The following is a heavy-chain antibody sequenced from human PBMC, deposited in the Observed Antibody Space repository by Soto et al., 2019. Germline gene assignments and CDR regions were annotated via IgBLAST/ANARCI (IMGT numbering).Heavy chain of an antibody. CDR1: GFTFSSYA. V-gene: IGHV3-30-3*01. J-gene: IGHJ4*02. CDR2: ISYDGSNK. Sequence: QVQLVESGGGVVQPGRSLRLSCAASGFTFSSYAMHWVRQAPGKGLEWVAVISYDGSNKYYADSVKGRFTISRDNSKNALYLQMNSLRAEDTAVYYCARDSGRAAMVTDFAYWGQGALVTVSS. D-gene: IGHD5-18*01. CDR3: ARDSGRAAMVTDFAY.